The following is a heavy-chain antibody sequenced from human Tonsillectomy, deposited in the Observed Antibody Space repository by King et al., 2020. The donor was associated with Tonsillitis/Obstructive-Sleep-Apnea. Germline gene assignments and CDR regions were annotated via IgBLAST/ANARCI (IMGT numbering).Heavy chain of an antibody. CDR3: AREGGYCSSTSCYTFAFDI. V-gene: IGHV4-39*02. D-gene: IGHD2-2*02. CDR2: INYSGST. CDR1: GGSISSSSYY. J-gene: IGHJ3*02. Sequence: LQLQESGPGLVKPSETLSLTCTVSGGSISSSSYYWGWIRQPPGKGLEWIGCINYSGSTYYNPSLKSRVPIAVDTSKNQFSLKLSSVTAADTAVYYCAREGGYCSSTSCYTFAFDIWGQGTMVTVSS.